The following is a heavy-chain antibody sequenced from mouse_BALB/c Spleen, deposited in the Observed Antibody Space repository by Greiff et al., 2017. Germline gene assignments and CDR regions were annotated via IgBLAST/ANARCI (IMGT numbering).Heavy chain of an antibody. CDR3: ARGRHGSSYFDY. CDR2: ISSGSSTI. V-gene: IGHV5-17*02. J-gene: IGHJ2*01. D-gene: IGHD1-1*01. Sequence: EVKLVESGGGLVQPGGSRKLSCAASGFTFSSFGMHWVRQAPEKGLEWVAYISSGSSTIYYADTVKGRFTISRDNPKNTLFLQMTSLRSEDTAMYYCARGRHGSSYFDYWGQGTTLTVSS. CDR1: GFTFSSFG.